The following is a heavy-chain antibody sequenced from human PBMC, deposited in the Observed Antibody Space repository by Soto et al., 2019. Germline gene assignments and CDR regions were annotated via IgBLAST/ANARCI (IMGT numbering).Heavy chain of an antibody. V-gene: IGHV4-34*01. CDR2: INHSGST. Sequence: QVQLQQWGAGLLKPSETLSLTCAVYGGSFSGYYWSWIRQPPGKGLEWIGEINHSGSTNYNPSLKSRVTISVDTSKNQFSLKLSSVTAADTAVYYCARDCSRTRCPFDPWGQGNLVTVSS. D-gene: IGHD2-2*01. J-gene: IGHJ5*02. CDR3: ARDCSRTRCPFDP. CDR1: GGSFSGYY.